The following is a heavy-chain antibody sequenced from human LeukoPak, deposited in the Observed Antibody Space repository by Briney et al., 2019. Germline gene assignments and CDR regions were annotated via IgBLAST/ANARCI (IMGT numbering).Heavy chain of an antibody. J-gene: IGHJ4*02. V-gene: IGHV3-23*01. CDR3: AIDPNWGTHS. CDR1: GFTFSTYT. Sequence: PGGSLRLSCAASGFTFSTYTMYWVRHPPGKRLEWVSIIGNNGGGIHYADSVKGRFTISRDNSKNALYLQMNSLRVEDTAVYYCAIDPNWGTHSWGQGVLVTVSS. CDR2: IGNNGGGI. D-gene: IGHD7-27*01.